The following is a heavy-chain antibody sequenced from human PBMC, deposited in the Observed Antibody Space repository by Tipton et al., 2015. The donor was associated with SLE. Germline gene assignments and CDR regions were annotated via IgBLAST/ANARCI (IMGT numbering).Heavy chain of an antibody. CDR1: GDSINSYY. CDR3: ARLVVVVAATGHFDY. Sequence: TLSLTCTVSGDSINSYYWSWIRQPPGEGLEWIGYIYYREGTNYSPSLKSRVTISLDASKNQFSLKLTSVTAADTAVYYCARLVVVVAATGHFDYWGQGALVTVSS. CDR2: IYYREGT. D-gene: IGHD2-15*01. V-gene: IGHV4-59*08. J-gene: IGHJ4*02.